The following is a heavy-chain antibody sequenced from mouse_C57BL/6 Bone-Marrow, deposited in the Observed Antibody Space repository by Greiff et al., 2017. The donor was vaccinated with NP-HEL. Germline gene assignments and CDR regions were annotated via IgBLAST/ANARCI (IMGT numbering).Heavy chain of an antibody. Sequence: QVQLQQSGAELVRPGTSVKMSCKASGYTFTNYWIGWAKQRPGHGLEWIGDIYPGGGYTNYNEKFKGKATLTADKSSSTAYMQFSSLTSEDSAIYYCAIYSNPAWFADRGQGTLVTVSA. V-gene: IGHV1-63*01. D-gene: IGHD2-5*01. CDR1: GYTFTNYW. J-gene: IGHJ3*01. CDR3: AIYSNPAWFAD. CDR2: IYPGGGYT.